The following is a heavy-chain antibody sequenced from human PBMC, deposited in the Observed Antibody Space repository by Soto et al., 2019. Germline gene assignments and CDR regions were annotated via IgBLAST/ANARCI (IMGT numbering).Heavy chain of an antibody. CDR1: GFTFSSYA. V-gene: IGHV3-30-3*01. Sequence: QVQLVESGGGVVQPGRSLRLSCAASGFTFSSYAMHWVRQAPGKGLEWVAVISYDGSNKYYADSVKGRFTISRDNSKNTLYLQMNSLRAEDTAVYYCARDKQLERRGGRNYYGMDVWGQGTTVTVSS. CDR2: ISYDGSNK. D-gene: IGHD1-1*01. J-gene: IGHJ6*02. CDR3: ARDKQLERRGGRNYYGMDV.